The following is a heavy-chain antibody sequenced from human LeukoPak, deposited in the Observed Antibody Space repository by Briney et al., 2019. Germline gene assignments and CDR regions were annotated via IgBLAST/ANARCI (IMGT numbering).Heavy chain of an antibody. CDR3: ARGRRGATTGLDH. CDR1: GYTFNGYY. V-gene: IGHV1-2*02. J-gene: IGHJ4*02. D-gene: IGHD1-26*01. Sequence: ASVKVSCKASGYTFNGYYMHWVRQAPGQGLESMGWINSNSGAKNYALNFQGRVTMSRDISTNTAYMELNTLTSEDTAVYYCARGRRGATTGLDHWGQGTLVTVSS. CDR2: INSNSGAK.